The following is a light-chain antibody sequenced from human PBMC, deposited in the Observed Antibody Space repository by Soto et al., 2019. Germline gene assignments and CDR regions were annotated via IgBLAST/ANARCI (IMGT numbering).Light chain of an antibody. Sequence: LSTLSATVHAGSSSTWRASQTLIHWVAWYQQKPGKAPKLLIYEASTLQSGVPSRFSGSGSGTEFTLTISGLLPEDFAAYHCQQLSSLPFTFGQGTLLENK. J-gene: IGKJ5*01. V-gene: IGKV1-5*01. CDR3: QQLSSLPFT. CDR1: QTLIHW. CDR2: EAS.